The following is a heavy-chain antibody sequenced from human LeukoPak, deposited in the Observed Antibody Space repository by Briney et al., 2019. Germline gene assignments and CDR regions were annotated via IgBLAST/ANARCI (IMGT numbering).Heavy chain of an antibody. D-gene: IGHD3-10*01. J-gene: IGHJ4*02. CDR3: AKIYGSGSYSYYFDY. V-gene: IGHV3-30*02. CDR1: GFTFSSYG. Sequence: GGSLRLSCAASGFTFSSYGMHWVRQAPGKGLEWVAFIRYDGSNKYYADSVKGRFTISGDNSKNTLYLQMNSLRAEDTAVYYCAKIYGSGSYSYYFDYWGQGTLVTVSS. CDR2: IRYDGSNK.